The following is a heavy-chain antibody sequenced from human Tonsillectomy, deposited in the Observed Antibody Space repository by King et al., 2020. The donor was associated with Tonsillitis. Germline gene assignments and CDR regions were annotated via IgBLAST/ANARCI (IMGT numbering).Heavy chain of an antibody. J-gene: IGHJ4*02. CDR2: LSGSGGGT. D-gene: IGHD3-22*01. Sequence: EVQLVESGGGLVQPGGSLRLSCAASGFTFNYYAMSWVRQAPGKGLEWVSALSGSGGGTDYADSVKGRFTISRDNSKNTLYLQMSSLRAEDTAIYYCAKGSSVYYPTFDYWGQGTLVTVSS. CDR1: GFTFNYYA. CDR3: AKGSSVYYPTFDY. V-gene: IGHV3-23*04.